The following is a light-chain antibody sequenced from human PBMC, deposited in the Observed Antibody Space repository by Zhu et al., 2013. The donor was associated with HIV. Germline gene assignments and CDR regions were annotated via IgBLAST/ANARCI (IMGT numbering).Light chain of an antibody. CDR2: WAS. CDR1: QSVLYSSNNKNY. V-gene: IGKV4-1*01. Sequence: DIVMTQSPDSLAVSLGERATINCKSSQSVLYSSNNKNYLAWYQQRPGQPPKLLIYWASTRETGVPDRFSGSGSGTDFTLTISSLQAEDVAVYYCQQYYVTLPYTFGQGTKVEIK. CDR3: QQYYVTLPYT. J-gene: IGKJ2*01.